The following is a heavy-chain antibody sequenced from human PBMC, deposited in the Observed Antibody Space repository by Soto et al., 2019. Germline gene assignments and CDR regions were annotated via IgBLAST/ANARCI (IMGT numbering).Heavy chain of an antibody. CDR3: ARNDYIWGSYRTEYYFDY. J-gene: IGHJ4*02. V-gene: IGHV4-59*01. Sequence: PSETLSLTCTVSGGSISSYYWSWIRQPPGKGLEWIGYIYYSGSTNYNPSLKSRVTISVDTSKNQFSLKLSSVTAADTAVYYCARNDYIWGSYRTEYYFDYWGQGTLVTVSS. D-gene: IGHD3-16*02. CDR1: GGSISSYY. CDR2: IYYSGST.